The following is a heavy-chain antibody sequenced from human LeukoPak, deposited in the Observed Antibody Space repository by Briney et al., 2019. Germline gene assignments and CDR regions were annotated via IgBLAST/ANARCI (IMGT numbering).Heavy chain of an antibody. V-gene: IGHV1-2*02. CDR3: ARGSGWYSGFDY. D-gene: IGHD6-19*01. Sequence: ASVKVSCKASGYTFTGYYMHWVRQAPGQGLEWMGWINPNSGGTNYAQKFQGRVTMTRDTYISTAYMELSRLRSHDTAVYYCARGSGWYSGFDYWGQGTLVTVSS. CDR1: GYTFTGYY. J-gene: IGHJ4*02. CDR2: INPNSGGT.